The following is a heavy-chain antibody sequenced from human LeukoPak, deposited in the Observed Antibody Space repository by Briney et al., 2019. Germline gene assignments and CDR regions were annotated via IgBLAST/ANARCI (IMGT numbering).Heavy chain of an antibody. CDR1: GFTFSDYY. V-gene: IGHV3-11*01. J-gene: IGHJ3*02. CDR2: ISSSTSDDAI. CDR3: ARHGNSVVAFDI. D-gene: IGHD4-23*01. Sequence: GGSLRLSCAASGFTFSDYYMTWIRQAPGKGLEWISYISSSTSDDAIYYADSVKGRFTISRDNAKKSLYLQMNSLRADDTAVYYCARHGNSVVAFDIWGQGTMVTVSS.